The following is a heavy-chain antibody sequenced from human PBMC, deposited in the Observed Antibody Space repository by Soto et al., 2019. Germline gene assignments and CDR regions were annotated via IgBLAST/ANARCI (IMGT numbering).Heavy chain of an antibody. J-gene: IGHJ6*02. Sequence: SVKVSCKASGYTFTSYGISWVLQAPGEGLEWMGGIIPIFGTANYAQKFQGRVTITADESTSTAYMELSSLRSEDTAVYYCAGGGEGSWRQYYYYGMDVWGQGTTVTVSS. V-gene: IGHV1-69*13. CDR3: AGGGEGSWRQYYYYGMDV. D-gene: IGHD3-10*01. CDR1: GYTFTSYG. CDR2: IIPIFGTA.